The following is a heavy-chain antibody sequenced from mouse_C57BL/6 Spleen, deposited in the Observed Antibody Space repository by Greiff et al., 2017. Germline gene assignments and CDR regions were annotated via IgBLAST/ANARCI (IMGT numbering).Heavy chain of an antibody. D-gene: IGHD1-1*01. CDR2: IDPETGGT. J-gene: IGHJ3*01. V-gene: IGHV1-15*01. CDR3: TTHLNYGSSPFAY. CDR1: GYTFTDYE. Sequence: VKLQESGAELVRPGASVTLSCKASGYTFTDYEMHWVKQTPVHGLEWIGAIDPETGGTAYNQKFKGKAILTADKSSSTAYMELRSLTSEDSAVYYCTTHLNYGSSPFAYWGQGTLVTVSA.